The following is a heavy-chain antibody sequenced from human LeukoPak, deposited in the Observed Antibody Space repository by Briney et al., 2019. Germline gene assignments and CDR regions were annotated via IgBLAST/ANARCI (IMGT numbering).Heavy chain of an antibody. J-gene: IGHJ3*02. CDR1: GGSISTYC. CDR3: ARPDSHLSAFDI. D-gene: IGHD2-15*01. Sequence: PSETLSLTCSVSGGSISTYCWSWIRQPPGKGLEWIAYISDSGSTRYRPSLRGRLSISMDKSKNMFSLKLNSVTAADTAVYYCARPDSHLSAFDIWGQGTKVTVS. V-gene: IGHV4-59*08. CDR2: ISDSGST.